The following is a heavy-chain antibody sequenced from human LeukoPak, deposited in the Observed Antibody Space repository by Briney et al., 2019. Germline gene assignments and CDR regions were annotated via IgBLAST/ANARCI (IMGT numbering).Heavy chain of an antibody. CDR2: ISSSSSYI. J-gene: IGHJ4*02. D-gene: IGHD4-17*01. V-gene: IGHV3-21*01. Sequence: GGSLRLSCAASGFTFSSYSMNWVRQAPGKGLEWVSSISSSSSYIYYADSVKGRFTISRDNAKNSLYLQMNSLRAEDTAVYYCARGPHGDYPHDYWGQGTLVTVSS. CDR1: GFTFSSYS. CDR3: ARGPHGDYPHDY.